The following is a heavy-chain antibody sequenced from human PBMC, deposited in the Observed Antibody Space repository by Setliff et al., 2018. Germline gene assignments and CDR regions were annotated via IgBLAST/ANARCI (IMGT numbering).Heavy chain of an antibody. D-gene: IGHD2-15*01. CDR1: GYTFTNYW. V-gene: IGHV5-51*01. Sequence: GESLKISCKGSGYTFTNYWIGWVRQMPGKGLEWMGAIYPGDSDTRHSPSFKGQVTISADKSISTVYLQWSSLKASDTAIYYCARLTPETDFDYWGPGTLVTVSS. CDR2: IYPGDSDT. CDR3: ARLTPETDFDY. J-gene: IGHJ4*02.